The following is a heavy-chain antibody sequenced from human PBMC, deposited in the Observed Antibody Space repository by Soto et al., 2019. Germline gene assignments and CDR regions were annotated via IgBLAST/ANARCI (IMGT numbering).Heavy chain of an antibody. V-gene: IGHV4-30-4*01. J-gene: IGHJ5*02. CDR1: GGSISSGDYY. D-gene: IGHD5-18*01. Sequence: SETLSLTCTVSGGSISSGDYYWSWIRQSPGKGLEWIGYIYYSGSTYYNPSLKSRVTISVDTSKNQFSLKLSSVTAADTAVYYCARVGYSYGELDPWGQGTLVTVSS. CDR2: IYYSGST. CDR3: ARVGYSYGELDP.